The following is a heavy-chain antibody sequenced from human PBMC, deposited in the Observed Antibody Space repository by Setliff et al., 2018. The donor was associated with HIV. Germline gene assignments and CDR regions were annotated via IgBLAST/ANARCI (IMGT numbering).Heavy chain of an antibody. CDR2: IRIDGSRI. D-gene: IGHD3-3*01. CDR1: GFTFSNFG. CDR3: ASARIPTGGVSTSLDY. Sequence: HPGGSLRLSCAASGFTFSNFGMHWVRQAPGKGLEWVAFIRIDGSRISYADSVKGRFTISRDNSKNTLFLHLNTLRPEDTAMYFCASARIPTGGVSTSLDYWGQGALVTVSS. V-gene: IGHV3-30*02. J-gene: IGHJ4*02.